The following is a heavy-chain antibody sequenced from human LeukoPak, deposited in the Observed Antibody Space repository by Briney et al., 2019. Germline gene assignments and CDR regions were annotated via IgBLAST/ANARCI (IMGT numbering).Heavy chain of an antibody. J-gene: IGHJ4*02. CDR3: VAIAVAGQFY. Sequence: PGGSLRLSCAASGFAFSGYGMHWVRQAPGKGLEWVTYIAYEGSDKFYADSVRGRFTISRDNSKHTLYVQMNSLRVEDTAMYYCVAIAVAGQFYWGQGTLVTVSS. V-gene: IGHV3-30*02. CDR2: IAYEGSDK. CDR1: GFAFSGYG. D-gene: IGHD6-19*01.